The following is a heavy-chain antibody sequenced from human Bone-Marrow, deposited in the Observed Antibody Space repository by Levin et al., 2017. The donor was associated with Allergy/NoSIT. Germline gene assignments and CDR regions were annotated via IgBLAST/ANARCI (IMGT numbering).Heavy chain of an antibody. CDR2: IDYGGSGT. V-gene: IGHV3-74*01. Sequence: GGSLRLSCAASGFTFSDYWMHWVRQVPGKGLVWVARIDYGGSGTNYPDSVRGRFTISRDNAKNMVYLRIHSLRAEDTAVYFCARGDERQRLFFDYWGQGTLVTVSS. J-gene: IGHJ4*02. D-gene: IGHD5-12*01. CDR3: ARGDERQRLFFDY. CDR1: GFTFSDYW.